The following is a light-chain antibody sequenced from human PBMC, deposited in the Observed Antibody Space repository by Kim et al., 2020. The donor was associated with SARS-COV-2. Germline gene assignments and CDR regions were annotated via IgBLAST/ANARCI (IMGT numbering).Light chain of an antibody. CDR2: DAS. V-gene: IGKV1-5*01. J-gene: IGKJ1*01. CDR3: QQYNSYWT. Sequence: DIQMTQSPSTLSASVGDRVTITCRASQNIDNYLAWFQRKPEKAPKLLIYDASSLESGVPSRFSGSGSGTEFTLTISSLQPDDFATYYCQQYNSYWTFGQGTKVEIK. CDR1: QNIDNY.